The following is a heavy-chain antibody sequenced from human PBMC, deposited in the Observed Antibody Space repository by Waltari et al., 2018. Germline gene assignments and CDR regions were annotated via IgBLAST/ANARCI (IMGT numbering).Heavy chain of an antibody. J-gene: IGHJ2*01. D-gene: IGHD4-17*01. V-gene: IGHV1-8*01. CDR2: MNPNSGNT. Sequence: QVQLVQSGAEVKKPGASVKVSCKASGYTFTSYDINWVRQATGQGLEWRGLMNPNSGNTSYAQKFQGRVTMTMNTSISTAYMELSSLRSEDTAVYYCTTVVTPEWYFDLWGRGTLVTVSS. CDR1: GYTFTSYD. CDR3: TTVVTPEWYFDL.